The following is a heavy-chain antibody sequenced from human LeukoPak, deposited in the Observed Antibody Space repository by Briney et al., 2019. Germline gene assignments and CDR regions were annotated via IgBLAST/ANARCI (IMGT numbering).Heavy chain of an antibody. CDR1: GFTFSSYA. D-gene: IGHD3-22*01. CDR3: AQVRSLNYYDSSGYYY. CDR2: ISGRGDTT. Sequence: GRSLRLSCAASGFTFSSYAMNWVRQAPGKGLEWVSGISGRGDTTYYADSVKGRFTISRDNSKNTLYLQMDSLRAEDTALYYCAQVRSLNYYDSSGYYYWGQGTLVTVSS. V-gene: IGHV3-23*01. J-gene: IGHJ4*02.